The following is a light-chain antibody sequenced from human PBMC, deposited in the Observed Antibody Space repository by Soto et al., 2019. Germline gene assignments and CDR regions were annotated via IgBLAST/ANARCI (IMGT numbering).Light chain of an antibody. J-gene: IGKJ3*01. CDR2: DAS. CDR3: QQRSNWPPEVT. CDR1: QSVRSS. V-gene: IGKV3-11*01. Sequence: EIVLTQSPDTLSLSPGERATLSCRASQSVRSSLAWYQQKPGQAPRLLIYDASNRATGIPARFSGSGSGTDFALTTSSLEAEDFAVYYGQQRSNWPPEVTFGPGTKVDIK.